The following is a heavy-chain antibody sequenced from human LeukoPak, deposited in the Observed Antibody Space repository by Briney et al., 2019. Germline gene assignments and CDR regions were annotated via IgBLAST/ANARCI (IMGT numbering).Heavy chain of an antibody. D-gene: IGHD4-23*01. Sequence: ASVKVSCKASGYSXTGYYIHWVRQAPGQGLESMGWILPNNGGTKFAQNFQGRVTMTRDTSITTAYMELSRLTSDDTAVYYCARALGDYGGNLVYYFDYWGQGTLVTVSS. V-gene: IGHV1-2*02. CDR2: ILPNNGGT. J-gene: IGHJ4*02. CDR3: ARALGDYGGNLVYYFDY. CDR1: GYSXTGYY.